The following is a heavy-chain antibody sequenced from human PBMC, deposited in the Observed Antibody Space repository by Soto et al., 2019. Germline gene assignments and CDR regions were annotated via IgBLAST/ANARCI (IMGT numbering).Heavy chain of an antibody. Sequence: QVQLAQSGAEVKKPGSSVRVSCKASGRTFGSDTFSWVRQAPGQGLEWMGRIIPILGVPTYAHKFQGRVTITADKCTNTAYVELSSVRSKDTAIYYCARALRGRDYYYMDVWGKWTTVTVSS. D-gene: IGHD3-10*01. CDR2: IIPILGVP. CDR1: GRTFGSDT. V-gene: IGHV1-69*02. J-gene: IGHJ6*03. CDR3: ARALRGRDYYYMDV.